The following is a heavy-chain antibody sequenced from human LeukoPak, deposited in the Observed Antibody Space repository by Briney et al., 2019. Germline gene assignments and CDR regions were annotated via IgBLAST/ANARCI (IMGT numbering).Heavy chain of an antibody. CDR3: ARGPNGWWLRDGYYYYMDV. D-gene: IGHD2-15*01. V-gene: IGHV4-30-4*08. Sequence: SQTLSLTCTVSGGSISSNEHYWSWIRQPPGKGLEGIGYIHHSGSTYYNPSPKSRVTISVDTSKNQFSLKLSSVTAADTAVYYCARGPNGWWLRDGYYYYMDVWGKGTTVTVSS. CDR1: GGSISSNEHY. J-gene: IGHJ6*03. CDR2: IHHSGST.